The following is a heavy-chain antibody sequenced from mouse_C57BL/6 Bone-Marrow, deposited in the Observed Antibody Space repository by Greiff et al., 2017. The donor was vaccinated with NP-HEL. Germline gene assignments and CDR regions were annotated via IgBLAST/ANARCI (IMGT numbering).Heavy chain of an antibody. CDR2: IYPRSGNT. CDR3: ARLRPFAY. J-gene: IGHJ3*01. V-gene: IGHV1-81*01. Sequence: VKLVESGAELARPGASVKLSCKASGYTFTSYGISWVKQRTGQGLEWIGEIYPRSGNTYYNEKFKGKATLTADKSSSTVYMELRSLTSEDSAVYFCARLRPFAYWGQGTLVTVSA. CDR1: GYTFTSYG.